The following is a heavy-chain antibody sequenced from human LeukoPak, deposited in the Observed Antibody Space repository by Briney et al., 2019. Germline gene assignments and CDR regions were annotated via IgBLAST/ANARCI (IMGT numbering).Heavy chain of an antibody. Sequence: ASVKVSCKASGYTFSSYGISWVRQAPGQGLEWMAWIGPYNGDPKYAQKFRDRVTVTTDTSTSTVYMELRSLTSDDTAVYYCARVAESGWFFHPWGQGTLVIVSS. CDR2: IGPYNGDP. V-gene: IGHV1-18*01. J-gene: IGHJ1*01. D-gene: IGHD3-10*01. CDR1: GYTFSSYG. CDR3: ARVAESGWFFHP.